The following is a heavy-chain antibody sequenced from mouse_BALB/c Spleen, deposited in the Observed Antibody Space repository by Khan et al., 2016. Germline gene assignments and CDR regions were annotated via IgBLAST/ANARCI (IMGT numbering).Heavy chain of an antibody. Sequence: QIQLVQSGPELKKPGETVKISCKASGYTFTNYGMNWVKQAQGKGLKWMGWINTYTGEPTYADDFKGRFAFSLENSASTAYLQTQNLKNEDMAKYICAREGGTTVVATGYFDVWGAGTTVTGSS. CDR1: GYTFTNYG. CDR3: AREGGTTVVATGYFDV. J-gene: IGHJ1*01. D-gene: IGHD1-1*01. V-gene: IGHV9-1*02. CDR2: INTYTGEP.